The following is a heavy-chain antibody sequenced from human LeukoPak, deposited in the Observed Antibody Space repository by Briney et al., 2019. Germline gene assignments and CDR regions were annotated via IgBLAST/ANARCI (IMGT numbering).Heavy chain of an antibody. J-gene: IGHJ4*02. CDR3: AAITIFGVVKL. Sequence: PSETLSLTCAVSGYSISSGYYWGWIRQPPGKGLEWIGSIYHSGSTYYNPSLKSRVTISVDTSKNQFSLELSSVTAADTAVYYCAAITIFGVVKLWGQGTLVTVSS. CDR2: IYHSGST. CDR1: GYSISSGYY. D-gene: IGHD3-3*01. V-gene: IGHV4-38-2*01.